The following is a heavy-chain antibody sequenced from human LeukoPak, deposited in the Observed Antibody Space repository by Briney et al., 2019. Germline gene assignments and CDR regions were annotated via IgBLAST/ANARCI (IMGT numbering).Heavy chain of an antibody. CDR3: AGETGYAYGRAPLDY. D-gene: IGHD5-18*01. Sequence: ASVKVSCKASGGTFSSYAISWVRQAPGQGLEWMGGIIPIFGTANYAQKFQGRVTITADKSAGTAYMELSSLRSDDTAVYYCAGETGYAYGRAPLDYWGQGTLVTVSS. CDR1: GGTFSSYA. CDR2: IIPIFGTA. V-gene: IGHV1-69*06. J-gene: IGHJ4*02.